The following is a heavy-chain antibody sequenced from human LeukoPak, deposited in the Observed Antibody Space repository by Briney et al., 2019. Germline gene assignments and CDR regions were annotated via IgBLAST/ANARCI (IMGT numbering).Heavy chain of an antibody. CDR2: IYYSGST. J-gene: IGHJ4*02. CDR1: GGSISSYY. V-gene: IGHV4-59*08. D-gene: IGHD3-10*01. Sequence: SETLSLTCTVSGGSISSYYWSWIRQPPGKGLEWVGYIYYSGSTNYNPSLKSRVTISVDTSKNQFSLKLSSVTAADTAVYYCARHSPYYYGSGNFDYWGQGTLVTVSS. CDR3: ARHSPYYYGSGNFDY.